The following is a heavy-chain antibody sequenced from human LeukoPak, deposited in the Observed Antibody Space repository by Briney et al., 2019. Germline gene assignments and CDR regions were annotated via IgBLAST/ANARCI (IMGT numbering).Heavy chain of an antibody. J-gene: IGHJ6*02. CDR3: ARDITMVRGVSKTSREIYGMDV. CDR2: INPSGGST. CDR1: GGTFSSYA. D-gene: IGHD3-10*01. V-gene: IGHV1-46*01. Sequence: ASVKVSCKASGGTFSSYAISWVRQAPGQGLEWMGIINPSGGSTSYAQKFQGRVTMTRDTSTSTVYMELSSLRSEDTAVYYCARDITMVRGVSKTSREIYGMDVWGQGTTVTVSS.